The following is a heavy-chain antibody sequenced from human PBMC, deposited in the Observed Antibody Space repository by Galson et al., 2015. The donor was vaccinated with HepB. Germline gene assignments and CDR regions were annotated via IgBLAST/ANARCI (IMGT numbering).Heavy chain of an antibody. D-gene: IGHD1-26*01. J-gene: IGHJ4*02. CDR1: GFTFSSYG. CDR2: ISYDGSNK. CDR3: AKSRGPYSGSYFDY. V-gene: IGHV3-30*18. Sequence: SLRLSCAASGFTFSSYGMHWVRQAPGKGLEWVAVISYDGSNKYYADSVKGRFTISRDNSKNTLYLQMNSLRAEDTAVYYCAKSRGPYSGSYFDYWGQGTLVTVSS.